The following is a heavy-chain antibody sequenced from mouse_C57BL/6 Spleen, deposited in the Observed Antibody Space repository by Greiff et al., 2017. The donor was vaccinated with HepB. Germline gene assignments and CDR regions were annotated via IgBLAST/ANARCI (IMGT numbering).Heavy chain of an antibody. Sequence: EVQRVESEGGLVQPGSSMKLSCTASGFTFSDYYMAWVRQVPEKGLEWVANINYDGSSTYYLDSLKSRFIISRDNAKNILYLQMSSLNSEDTATYYCARDGVLYAMDYWGQGTAVTVSS. V-gene: IGHV5-16*01. CDR2: INYDGSST. CDR3: ARDGVLYAMDY. CDR1: GFTFSDYY. J-gene: IGHJ4*01.